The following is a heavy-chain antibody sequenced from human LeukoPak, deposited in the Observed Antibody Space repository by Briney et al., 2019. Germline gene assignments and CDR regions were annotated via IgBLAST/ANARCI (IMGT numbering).Heavy chain of an antibody. CDR3: ATTSGYFYY. CDR1: AYTFTDYY. CDR2: INPSSGDT. Sequence: ASVKVSRKASAYTFTDYYVHWVRRAPGQGLEWMGRINPSSGDTNYAQNFQGRVTMTRDTSISTAYMELSRLRSDDTAVYYCATTSGYFYYWGQGTLVTVSS. J-gene: IGHJ4*02. D-gene: IGHD1-26*01. V-gene: IGHV1-2*06.